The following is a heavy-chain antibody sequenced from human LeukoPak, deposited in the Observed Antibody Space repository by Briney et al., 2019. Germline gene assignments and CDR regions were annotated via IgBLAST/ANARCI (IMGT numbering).Heavy chain of an antibody. CDR3: ARTYYDFWREGYYFDY. CDR1: GGSISSGDYY. V-gene: IGHV4-30-4*08. J-gene: IGHJ4*02. D-gene: IGHD3-3*01. CDR2: IYYSGST. Sequence: SQTLSLTCTVPGGSISSGDYYWRWTRQPPGKGLEWLGYIYYSGSTYYNPPLKSRVTISVDTSKNQFSLKLSSVTAADTAVYYCARTYYDFWREGYYFDYWGQGTLVTVSS.